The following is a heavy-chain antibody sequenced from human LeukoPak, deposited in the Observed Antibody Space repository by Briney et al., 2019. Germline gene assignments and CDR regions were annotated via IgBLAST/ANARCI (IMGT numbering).Heavy chain of an antibody. Sequence: GGSLRLSCAASGFTFSSYGMHWVRQAPGKGLEWVAFIRYDGSNKYYADSVKGRFTISRDNSKNTLYLQMNSLRAEDTAVYYCAKDCSSTSCYTGDYWGQGTLVTVSS. CDR3: AKDCSSTSCYTGDY. V-gene: IGHV3-30*02. D-gene: IGHD2-2*02. CDR1: GFTFSSYG. J-gene: IGHJ4*02. CDR2: IRYDGSNK.